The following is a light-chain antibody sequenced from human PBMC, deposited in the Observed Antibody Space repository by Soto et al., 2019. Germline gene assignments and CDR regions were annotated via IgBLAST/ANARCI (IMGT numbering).Light chain of an antibody. V-gene: IGLV1-47*01. CDR3: AAWDGSLSGVV. Sequence: QSVLPQPPSASVTPGQRGTISCSGSSSNIGSNYVYWYQQLPGTAPKLLIDRNNQRPSGVADRFSGSQSGTSASLAISGLRSEDEADYYCAAWDGSLSGVVFGGGTKLTVL. CDR1: SSNIGSNY. J-gene: IGLJ2*01. CDR2: RNN.